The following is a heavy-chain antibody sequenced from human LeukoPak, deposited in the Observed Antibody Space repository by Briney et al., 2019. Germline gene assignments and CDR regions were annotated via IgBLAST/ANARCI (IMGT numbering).Heavy chain of an antibody. V-gene: IGHV3-53*01. CDR1: GFTVSSNY. D-gene: IGHD5-12*01. J-gene: IGHJ4*02. Sequence: GGSLRLSCAASGFTVSSNYMSWVRQAPGKGLEWVSVIYSGGSTYYADSVKGRFTISRDNSKNTVFLRMNSLRAEDTAVYYCARDLFPGYSIGYHYGYWGQGTRVTVSS. CDR3: ARDLFPGYSIGYHYGY. CDR2: IYSGGST.